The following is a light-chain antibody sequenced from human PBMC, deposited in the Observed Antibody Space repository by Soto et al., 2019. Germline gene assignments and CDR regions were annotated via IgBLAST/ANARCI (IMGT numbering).Light chain of an antibody. Sequence: DIQMTQSPSSLSASLGDRVTITCRASQSISNFLNWVQHKPGNAPKVLISAASTLQSGVPPRFSGSGSGTYFSFTISSLQPEDFATYYCQQYSNLITFGQGTRLEIK. CDR2: AAS. CDR1: QSISNF. CDR3: QQYSNLIT. J-gene: IGKJ5*01. V-gene: IGKV1-33*01.